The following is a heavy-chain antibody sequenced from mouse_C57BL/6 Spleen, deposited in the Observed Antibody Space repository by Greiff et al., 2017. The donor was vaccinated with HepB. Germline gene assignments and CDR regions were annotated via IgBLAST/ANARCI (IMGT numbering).Heavy chain of an antibody. CDR1: GFTFSDYG. Sequence: DVMLVESGGGLVKPGGSLKLSCAASGFTFSDYGMHWVRQAPEKGLEWVAYISSGSSTIYYADTVKGRFTISRDNAKNTLFLQMTSLRSEDTAMYYCARERRSAMDYWGQGTSVTVSS. CDR3: ARERRSAMDY. J-gene: IGHJ4*01. V-gene: IGHV5-17*01. CDR2: ISSGSSTI.